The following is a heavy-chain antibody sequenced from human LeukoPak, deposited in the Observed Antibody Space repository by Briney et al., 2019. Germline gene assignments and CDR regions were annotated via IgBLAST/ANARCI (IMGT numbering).Heavy chain of an antibody. CDR3: AKDRPSIVGAD. CDR2: ISYDGTNK. Sequence: PGRSLRLSCAASGFTFSNYAMHWVRQAPGKGLEWVAVISYDGTNKYYADSVKGRFTISRDNSKNTVYLQMNSLRAEDTAVYYCAKDRPSIVGADWGQGTLVTVSS. CDR1: GFTFSNYA. D-gene: IGHD1-26*01. V-gene: IGHV3-30*18. J-gene: IGHJ4*02.